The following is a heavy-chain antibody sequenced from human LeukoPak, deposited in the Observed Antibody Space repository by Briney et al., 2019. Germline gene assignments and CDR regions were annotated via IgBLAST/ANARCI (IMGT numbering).Heavy chain of an antibody. CDR3: ARTEGDLGIAVAGIGHLFDY. Sequence: GGSLRLSCAASGFTFSSYAMSWVRQAPGKGLEWVSAISGSGSSTYYADSVKGRFTISRDNSKNTLYLQMNSLRAEDTAVYYCARTEGDLGIAVAGIGHLFDYWGQGTLVTVSS. V-gene: IGHV3-23*01. D-gene: IGHD6-19*01. CDR2: ISGSGSST. CDR1: GFTFSSYA. J-gene: IGHJ4*02.